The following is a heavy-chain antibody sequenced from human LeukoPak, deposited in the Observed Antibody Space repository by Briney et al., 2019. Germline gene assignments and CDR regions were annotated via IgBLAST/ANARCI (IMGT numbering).Heavy chain of an antibody. D-gene: IGHD1-1*01. CDR3: ATTKRARRYLDY. V-gene: IGHV3-23*01. CDR2: ISGSGGNT. Sequence: GGSLRLSCVGSGFTFSNNPLSWVRQAPGKGLEWVSAISGSGGNTYYADSVRGRFTISRDNSKNTLCLQINTLRADDTAVYYCATTKRARRYLDYWGQGTLVTVSS. CDR1: GFTFSNNP. J-gene: IGHJ4*02.